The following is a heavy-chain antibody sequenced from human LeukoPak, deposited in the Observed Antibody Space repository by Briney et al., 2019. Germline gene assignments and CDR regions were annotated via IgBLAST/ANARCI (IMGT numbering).Heavy chain of an antibody. V-gene: IGHV3-15*01. CDR1: GFSFSTAW. CDR3: SKGAGYCSSTSCPPEAAFDY. D-gene: IGHD2-2*01. J-gene: IGHJ4*02. Sequence: GGSLRLSCGASGFSFSTAWMSWVRQAPGKGLDWVGRVKSKPAGGPTDYAAPVKGRFTISRDESKDILYLQMNSLRAEDTAVYYCSKGAGYCSSTSCPPEAAFDYWGQGTLVTVSS. CDR2: VKSKPAGGPT.